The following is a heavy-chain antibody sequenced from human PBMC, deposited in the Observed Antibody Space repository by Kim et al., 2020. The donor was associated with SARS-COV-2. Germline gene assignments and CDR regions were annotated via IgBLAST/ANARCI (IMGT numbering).Heavy chain of an antibody. D-gene: IGHD6-13*01. CDR2: IYPGDSDT. J-gene: IGHJ6*02. CDR3: ARAAAGTGGFVGMDV. CDR1: GYSFTSYW. Sequence: GESLKISCKGSGYSFTSYWIGWVRQMPGKGLEWMGIIYPGDSDTRYSPSFQSQVTIPADKSISTAYLQWSSLKASDTAMYYCARAAAGTGGFVGMDVWGQGTTVTVSS. V-gene: IGHV5-51*01.